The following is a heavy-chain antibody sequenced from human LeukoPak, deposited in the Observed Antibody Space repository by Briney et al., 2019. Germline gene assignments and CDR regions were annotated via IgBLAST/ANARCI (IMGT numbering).Heavy chain of an antibody. CDR2: IYYIGGA. D-gene: IGHD2-15*01. CDR1: GGSISSYY. J-gene: IGHJ2*01. CDR3: ARIGRHNLLGRHFDL. Sequence: SETLSLTCTVSGGSISSYYWSWIRQPPGKGLEWIGYIYYIGGANYNPSLRGRVTISIDTSKSQFSLKLNSVTAADTAVYYCARIGRHNLLGRHFDLWGRGTLVTVSS. V-gene: IGHV4-59*01.